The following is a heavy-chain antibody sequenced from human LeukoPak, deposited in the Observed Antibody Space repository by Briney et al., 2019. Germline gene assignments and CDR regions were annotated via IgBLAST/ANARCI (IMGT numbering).Heavy chain of an antibody. CDR2: LSGSGGGT. CDR3: AQRGVVIRVFPVGFNKEAYYFDS. CDR1: GISLSNYG. D-gene: IGHD3-10*01. J-gene: IGHJ4*02. Sequence: GGSLRPSCAVSGISLSNYGMSWVRQAPGKGLEWVAGLSGSGGGTNYADSVQGRFTISRDNPKNTLYLQMNSLTAEDTAVYFCAQRGVVIRVFPVGFNKEAYYFDSWGQGALVAVSS. V-gene: IGHV3-23*01.